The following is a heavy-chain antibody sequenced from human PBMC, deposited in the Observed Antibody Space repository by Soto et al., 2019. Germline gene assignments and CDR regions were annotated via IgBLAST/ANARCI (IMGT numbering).Heavy chain of an antibody. D-gene: IGHD2-2*02. CDR1: GGTFSSYT. CDR2: IIPILGIA. Sequence: QVQLVQSGAEVKNPGPSVKVSCKASGGTFSSYTISWVRQAPGQGLEWMGRIIPILGIANYAQKFQGRVPITADKSTSTAYMELSSVRSEDTSVYYCARFGLLGAAIDGMDVLGQGTTVTVSS. CDR3: ARFGLLGAAIDGMDV. V-gene: IGHV1-69*02. J-gene: IGHJ6*02.